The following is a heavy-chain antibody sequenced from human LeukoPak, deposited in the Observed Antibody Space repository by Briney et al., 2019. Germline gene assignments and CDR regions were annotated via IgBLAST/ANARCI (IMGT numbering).Heavy chain of an antibody. Sequence: GGSLRLSCAASGFTFSSYSMNWVRQAPGKGLEWVAFIRYDGSNKYYADSVKGRFTISRDNSKNTLYLQMNSLRAEDTAVYYCAKAQTSTAAAGAPIYYWGQGTLVTVSS. D-gene: IGHD6-13*01. V-gene: IGHV3-30*02. J-gene: IGHJ4*02. CDR3: AKAQTSTAAAGAPIYY. CDR2: IRYDGSNK. CDR1: GFTFSSYS.